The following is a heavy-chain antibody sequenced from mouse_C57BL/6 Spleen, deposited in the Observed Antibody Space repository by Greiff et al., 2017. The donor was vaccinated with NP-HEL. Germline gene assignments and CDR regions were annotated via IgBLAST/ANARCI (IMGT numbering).Heavy chain of an antibody. Sequence: VQLQQSGAELMKPGASVKLSCKATGYTFTGYWIEWVKQRPGHGLEWIGEILPGSGSTNYNEKFKGKATFTADTSSNTAYMQLSSLTTEDSAIYYCGRSRYDGYYQAWFAYWGQGTLVTVSA. V-gene: IGHV1-9*01. CDR1: GYTFTGYW. J-gene: IGHJ3*01. D-gene: IGHD2-3*01. CDR3: GRSRYDGYYQAWFAY. CDR2: ILPGSGST.